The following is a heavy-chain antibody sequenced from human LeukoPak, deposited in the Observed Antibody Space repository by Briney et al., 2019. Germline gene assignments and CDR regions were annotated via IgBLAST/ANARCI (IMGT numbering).Heavy chain of an antibody. CDR2: IKSKTDGGTT. Sequence: GGSLRLSCAASGFTFSNAWMSWVRQAPGKGLEWVGRIKSKTDGGTTDYAAPVKGRFTISRDDSNNTLYLQMNSLKTEDTAVYYCTTVVGTGYYYYYMDVWGKGTTVTVSS. CDR1: GFTFSNAW. D-gene: IGHD1-14*01. CDR3: TTVVGTGYYYYYMDV. J-gene: IGHJ6*03. V-gene: IGHV3-15*01.